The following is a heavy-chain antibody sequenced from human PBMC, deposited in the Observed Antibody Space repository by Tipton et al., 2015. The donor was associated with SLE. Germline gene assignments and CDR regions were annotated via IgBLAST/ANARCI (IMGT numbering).Heavy chain of an antibody. Sequence: SLRLSCAASGFTFSSYGMHWVRRAPGKGLEWVAFIRYDGSNKYYADSVKGRFTISRDNSKNTLCLQMKSLRPEDTAVYYCAKGNWGWGGWFDPWGQGTLVTVSS. CDR1: GFTFSSYG. J-gene: IGHJ5*02. V-gene: IGHV3-30*02. D-gene: IGHD3-16*01. CDR3: AKGNWGWGGWFDP. CDR2: IRYDGSNK.